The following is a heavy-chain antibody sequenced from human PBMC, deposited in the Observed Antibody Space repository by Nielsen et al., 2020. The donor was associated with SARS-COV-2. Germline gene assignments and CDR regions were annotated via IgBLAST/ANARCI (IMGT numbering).Heavy chain of an antibody. CDR2: ISYDGSNK. J-gene: IGHJ6*02. CDR3: ASRAAMPRVDYYYGMDV. V-gene: IGHV3-30*04. Sequence: GESLKISCAASGFTFSSYAMHWVRQAPGKGLEWVAVISYDGSNKYYADSVKGRFTISRDNSKNTLYLQMNSLRAEDTAVYYCASRAAMPRVDYYYGMDVWGQGTTVTVSS. CDR1: GFTFSSYA. D-gene: IGHD2-2*01.